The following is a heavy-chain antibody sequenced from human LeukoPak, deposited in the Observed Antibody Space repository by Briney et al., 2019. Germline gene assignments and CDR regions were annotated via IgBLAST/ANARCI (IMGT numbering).Heavy chain of an antibody. D-gene: IGHD3-22*01. CDR3: ARHEHYYDSSGYYVDY. CDR2: IYPGDSDT. Sequence: GESLKISCKGSGYSLTSYWIGWVRQMPGKGLEWMGIIYPGDSDTRYSPSFQGQVTISADKSISTAYLQWSSLKASDTAMYYCARHEHYYDSSGYYVDYWGQGTLVTVSS. J-gene: IGHJ4*02. CDR1: GYSLTSYW. V-gene: IGHV5-51*01.